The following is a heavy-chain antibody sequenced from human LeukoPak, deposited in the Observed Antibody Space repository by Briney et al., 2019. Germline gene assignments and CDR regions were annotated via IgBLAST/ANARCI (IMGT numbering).Heavy chain of an antibody. V-gene: IGHV3-53*01. CDR2: IYSGSST. D-gene: IGHD6-19*01. CDR3: ARDRSSGWYVYDY. Sequence: GGSLRLSCAASGFTFSSYWMNWVRQAPGKGLEWVSVIYSGSSTYYAESVKGRFTISRNTSKNTLYLQMNSLRANDTAVYYCARDRSSGWYVYDYWGQGTLVTVSS. CDR1: GFTFSSYW. J-gene: IGHJ4*02.